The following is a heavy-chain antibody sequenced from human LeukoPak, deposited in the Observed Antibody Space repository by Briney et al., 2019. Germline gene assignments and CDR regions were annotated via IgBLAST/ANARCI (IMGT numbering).Heavy chain of an antibody. CDR2: FNPNFGSA. V-gene: IGHV1-69*05. CDR3: ALVRDLTFDY. Sequence: ASVKVSCKPSGGTFLTYSITWVRQAPGQGLECVGVFNPNFGSANYAQKFQGRVTITTDETTSTAYMELSGLTSDDTAVYYCALVRDLTFDYWGQGTLVTVSS. D-gene: IGHD6-6*01. CDR1: GGTFLTYS. J-gene: IGHJ4*02.